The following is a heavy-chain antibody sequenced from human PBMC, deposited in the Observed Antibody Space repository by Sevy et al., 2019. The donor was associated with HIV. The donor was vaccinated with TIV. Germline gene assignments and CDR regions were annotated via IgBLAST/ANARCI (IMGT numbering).Heavy chain of an antibody. Sequence: LKISCVASGFTFSSNWMTWVHQAPGKGLEWVANVKQDMSEKYYADSVKGRFTISRDNAKNSLYLQMNSLRAEDTAVYYCARAQQVTMLVVIGGLYFDLWGQGTLVTVSS. CDR1: GFTFSSNW. J-gene: IGHJ4*02. D-gene: IGHD2-21*01. CDR3: ARAQQVTMLVVIGGLYFDL. V-gene: IGHV3-7*01. CDR2: VKQDMSEK.